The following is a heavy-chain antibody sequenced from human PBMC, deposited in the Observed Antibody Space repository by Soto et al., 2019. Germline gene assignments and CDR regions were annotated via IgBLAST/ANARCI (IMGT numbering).Heavy chain of an antibody. J-gene: IGHJ5*02. D-gene: IGHD4-4*01. Sequence: EVQLVESGGGLVQPGGSLRLSCAASGFTFSSYDMHWVRQATGKGLEWVSAIGTAGDTYCPGSVKGRFTISRENATNSLYLQMNSLRAEDTAVYYCARELTVNWFDPWGQGTLVTVSS. V-gene: IGHV3-13*01. CDR1: GFTFSSYD. CDR3: ARELTVNWFDP. CDR2: IGTAGDT.